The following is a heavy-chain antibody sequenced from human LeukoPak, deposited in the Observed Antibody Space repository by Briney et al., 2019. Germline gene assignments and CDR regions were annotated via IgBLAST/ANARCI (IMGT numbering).Heavy chain of an antibody. CDR2: IYYNGRT. V-gene: IGHV4-59*08. CDR1: GGSISSYY. Sequence: SEALSLPFTVSGGSISSYYWGWVRPPPGKGLEWSGYIYYNGRTNYNPTLKSRVTISVATPKNQFSLKLSSVTAADTAVYYCARRYDTDPSAFDIWGQGTMVTVSS. J-gene: IGHJ3*02. D-gene: IGHD3-22*01. CDR3: ARRYDTDPSAFDI.